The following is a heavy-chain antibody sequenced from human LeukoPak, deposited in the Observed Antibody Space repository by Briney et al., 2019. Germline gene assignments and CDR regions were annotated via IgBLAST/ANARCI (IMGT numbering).Heavy chain of an antibody. CDR1: GGTFSSYA. CDR3: ARRSTVVTPEAFDI. D-gene: IGHD4-23*01. Sequence: ASVKVSCKASGGTFSSYAISWVRQAPGQGLEWMGGIIPIFGTANYAQKFQGRATITTDESTSTAYMELSSLRSEDTAVYYCARRSTVVTPEAFDIWGQGTMVTVSS. J-gene: IGHJ3*02. V-gene: IGHV1-69*05. CDR2: IIPIFGTA.